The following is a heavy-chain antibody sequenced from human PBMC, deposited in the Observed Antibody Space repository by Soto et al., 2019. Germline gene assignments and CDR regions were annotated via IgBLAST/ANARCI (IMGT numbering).Heavy chain of an antibody. V-gene: IGHV1-8*01. D-gene: IGHD3-9*01. CDR3: ARGIDAGVDY. Sequence: ASVKVSCKASGYTFTTFYINWVRQATGQGLEWMGWMSPNSGNTGYAQKFQGRVTMTRDTSISTAYMELSSLTSEDTAMYYCARGIDAGVDYWGQGALVTVSS. CDR1: GYTFTTFY. CDR2: MSPNSGNT. J-gene: IGHJ4*02.